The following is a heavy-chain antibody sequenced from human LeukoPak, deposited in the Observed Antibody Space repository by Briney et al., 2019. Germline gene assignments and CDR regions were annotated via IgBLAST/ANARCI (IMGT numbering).Heavy chain of an antibody. CDR3: ASRCYDFGGCSGP. J-gene: IGHJ5*02. CDR1: GFTFSSYA. D-gene: IGHD3-3*01. Sequence: GGSLRLSCVASGFTFSSYAMSWVRQAPGKGLEWVSTIGGGGESTYYADSVKGRFTISRENSKNTLYLQMNSLRAEDTAVYYCASRCYDFGGCSGPWGQGALVTVSS. V-gene: IGHV3-23*01. CDR2: IGGGGEST.